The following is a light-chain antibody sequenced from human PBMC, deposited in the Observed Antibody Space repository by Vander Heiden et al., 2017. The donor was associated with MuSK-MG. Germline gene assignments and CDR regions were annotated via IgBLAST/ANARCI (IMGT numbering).Light chain of an antibody. Sequence: DIQLTQSPSFLSASVGDRVTITCRASEGINNYLAWYQKKPGKAPKLLIYTASTLQIGVPSRFSGSGSGTEFTLTISGLQPEDFATYYCQQLHEYPMTFGPGSKVDIK. J-gene: IGKJ3*01. CDR3: QQLHEYPMT. V-gene: IGKV1-9*01. CDR1: EGINNY. CDR2: TAS.